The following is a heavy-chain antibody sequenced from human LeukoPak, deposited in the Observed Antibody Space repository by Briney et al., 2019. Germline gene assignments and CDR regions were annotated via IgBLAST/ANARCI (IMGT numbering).Heavy chain of an antibody. CDR1: GFTFSDYY. J-gene: IGHJ3*02. CDR2: ISSSSSTI. V-gene: IGHV3-11*04. Sequence: GGSLRLSCAASGFTFSDYYMSWIRQAPGKGLEWVSYISSSSSTIYYADSVKGRFTISRDNAKNSLYLQMNSLRAEDTAVYYCARDHRRRLYDSQARDTFDIWGQGTMVTVSS. D-gene: IGHD3-22*01. CDR3: ARDHRRRLYDSQARDTFDI.